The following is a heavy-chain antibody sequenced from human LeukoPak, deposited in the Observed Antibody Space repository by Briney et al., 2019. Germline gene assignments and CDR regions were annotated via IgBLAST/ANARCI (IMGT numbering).Heavy chain of an antibody. D-gene: IGHD2-2*01. V-gene: IGHV3-23*01. CDR3: AKWADCSSTSCYYYYGMDV. CDR1: GFTFSSYV. J-gene: IGHJ6*02. CDR2: ISGSGGST. Sequence: GGSLRLSCAASGFTFSSYVMSWVRQAPGKGLEWVSAISGSGGSTYYADSVKGRFTISRDNSKNTLYLQMNSLRAEDTAVYYCAKWADCSSTSCYYYYGMDVWGQGPRSPSP.